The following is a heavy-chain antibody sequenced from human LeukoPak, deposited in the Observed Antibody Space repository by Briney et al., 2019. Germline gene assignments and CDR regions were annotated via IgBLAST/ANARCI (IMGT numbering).Heavy chain of an antibody. CDR1: GGSISSYY. CDR3: ARVRKFYSGYEDFDY. V-gene: IGHV4-4*07. Sequence: SETLTLTCTVSGGSISSYYWSWIRQPAGKGLEWIGRIYTSGSTNYNPSLKSRVTISVDTSKNQFSLKLSSVTAADTAVYYCARVRKFYSGYEDFDYWGQGTLVTVSS. J-gene: IGHJ4*02. CDR2: IYTSGST. D-gene: IGHD5-12*01.